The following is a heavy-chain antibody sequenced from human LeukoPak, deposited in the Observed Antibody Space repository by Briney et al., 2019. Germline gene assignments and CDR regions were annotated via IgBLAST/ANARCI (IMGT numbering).Heavy chain of an antibody. CDR2: IIPIFGTT. D-gene: IGHD1-26*01. Sequence: ASVKASCKASGGTFINYAFSWVRQAPGQELEWMGGIIPIFGTTNYAQKFQGRVTITADESTSAAYMELSSLRSEDTAVYFCARGVRNSGSYYVDYWGQGTLVTVSS. V-gene: IGHV1-69*13. CDR1: GGTFINYA. J-gene: IGHJ4*02. CDR3: ARGVRNSGSYYVDY.